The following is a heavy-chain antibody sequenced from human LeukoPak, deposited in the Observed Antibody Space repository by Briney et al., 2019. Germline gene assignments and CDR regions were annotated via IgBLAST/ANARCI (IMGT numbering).Heavy chain of an antibody. V-gene: IGHV4-38-2*02. CDR3: ARGRIFWPDRRLWFDY. J-gene: IGHJ4*02. Sequence: ASETLSLTCTVSDFSISSGYYWGWVRQPPGKGLEWIGEINHSGSTNYNPSLKSRVTISVDTSKNQFSLKLSSVTAADTAVYYCARGRIFWPDRRLWFDYWGQGTLVTVSS. CDR1: DFSISSGYY. D-gene: IGHD3-9*01. CDR2: INHSGST.